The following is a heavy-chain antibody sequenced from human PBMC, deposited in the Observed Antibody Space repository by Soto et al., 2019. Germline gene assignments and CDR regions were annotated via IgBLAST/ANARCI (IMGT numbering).Heavy chain of an antibody. CDR3: ARSGDYYDSSGYYLSWFDP. CDR1: GYTFTSYA. V-gene: IGHV1-3*01. D-gene: IGHD3-22*01. Sequence: ASVKVSCKASGYTFTSYAIHWVRQAPGQRLEWMGWINAGNGNTKYSQKFQGRVTITRDTSASTAYMELSSLRSEDTAVYYCARSGDYYDSSGYYLSWFDPWGQGTLVTVSS. J-gene: IGHJ5*02. CDR2: INAGNGNT.